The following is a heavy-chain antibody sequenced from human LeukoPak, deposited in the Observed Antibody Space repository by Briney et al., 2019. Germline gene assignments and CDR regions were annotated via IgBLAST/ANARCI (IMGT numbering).Heavy chain of an antibody. Sequence: PGGSLRLSCAASGFTFSSYGMHWVRQAPGKGLEWVAFIRYDGSNKYYADSVKGRFTISRDNSKNTLYLQMNSLRAEDTAVYYCAREQQDYYGSGSAIDYWGQGTLVTVSS. CDR1: GFTFSSYG. D-gene: IGHD3-10*01. J-gene: IGHJ4*02. CDR2: IRYDGSNK. V-gene: IGHV3-30*02. CDR3: AREQQDYYGSGSAIDY.